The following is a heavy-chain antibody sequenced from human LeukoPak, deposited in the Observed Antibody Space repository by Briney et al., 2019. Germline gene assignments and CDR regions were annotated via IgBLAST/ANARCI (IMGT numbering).Heavy chain of an antibody. CDR3: ARGLGENRSGYYFDY. D-gene: IGHD1-14*01. J-gene: IGHJ4*02. CDR2: INHSGST. CDR1: GGSFSGYY. Sequence: SETLSLTCAVYGGSFSGYYWSWIRQPPGKGLEWIGEINHSGSTNYNPSLKSRVTISVDTTKNQFSLKLSSVTAADTAVYYCARGLGENRSGYYFDYWGQGTLVTVSS. V-gene: IGHV4-34*01.